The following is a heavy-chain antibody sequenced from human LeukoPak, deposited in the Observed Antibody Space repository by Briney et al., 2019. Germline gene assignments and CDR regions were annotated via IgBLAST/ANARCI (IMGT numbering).Heavy chain of an antibody. CDR2: IRSKAYGGTT. V-gene: IGHV3-49*03. CDR3: TRTYQLPGRWFDP. J-gene: IGHJ5*02. D-gene: IGHD2-2*01. Sequence: GRSLRLSCTASGFTFGDYAMSWFRQAPGKGLEWVGFIRSKAYGGTTEYAVSVKGRFTISRDDSKSIAYLQMNSLKTEDTAVYYCTRTYQLPGRWFDPWGQGTLVTVSS. CDR1: GFTFGDYA.